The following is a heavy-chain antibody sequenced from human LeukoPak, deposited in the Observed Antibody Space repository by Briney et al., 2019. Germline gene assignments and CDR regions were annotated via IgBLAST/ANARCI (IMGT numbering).Heavy chain of an antibody. Sequence: SETLSLICTVSGGSISSSNSYWTWIRQPPGKGLEWIGSVYYTGSTYYNPSLQSRLTISADTSRSQFSLKLSSVTAADTAVYYCARGPRGYSGYGLLRFDYWGQGTLVSVSS. V-gene: IGHV4-39*01. J-gene: IGHJ4*02. CDR3: ARGPRGYSGYGLLRFDY. D-gene: IGHD5-12*01. CDR1: GGSISSSNSY. CDR2: VYYTGST.